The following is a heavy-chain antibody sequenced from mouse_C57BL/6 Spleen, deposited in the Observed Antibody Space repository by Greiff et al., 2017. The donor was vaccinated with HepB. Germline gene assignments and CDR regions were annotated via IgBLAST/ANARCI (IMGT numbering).Heavy chain of an antibody. V-gene: IGHV1-53*01. Sequence: QVQLQQSGTELVKPGASVKLSCKASGYTFTSYWMHWVKQRPGQGLEWIGNINPSNGGTNYNEKFKSKATLTVDKSSSTAYMQLSSLTSEDSAVYYCARALYLLYAMDYWGQGTSVTVSS. CDR1: GYTFTSYW. CDR3: ARALYLLYAMDY. CDR2: INPSNGGT. J-gene: IGHJ4*01. D-gene: IGHD5-5*01.